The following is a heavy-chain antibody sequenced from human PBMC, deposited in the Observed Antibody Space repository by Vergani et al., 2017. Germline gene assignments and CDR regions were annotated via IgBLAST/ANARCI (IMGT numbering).Heavy chain of an antibody. Sequence: EVQLVESGGGLVNPGGCLTLSCVASGFSLSTYTFNWVRQAPGGGLEWVSTINTNGDYTRYGDSVKGRFTISRDNSKSTLYLQMNSLRAEDTAIYYCAKGGWNYWFDSWGQGTLVIVS. CDR2: INTNGDYT. V-gene: IGHV3-23*04. J-gene: IGHJ5*01. CDR1: GFSLSTYT. CDR3: AKGGWNYWFDS. D-gene: IGHD1-1*01.